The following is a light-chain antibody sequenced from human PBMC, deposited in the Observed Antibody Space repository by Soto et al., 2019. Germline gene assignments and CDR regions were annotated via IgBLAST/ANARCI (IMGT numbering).Light chain of an antibody. CDR3: QQYNIWPPYT. J-gene: IGKJ2*01. CDR1: QSVSSS. V-gene: IGKV3-15*01. Sequence: EIVLTQSPATLSVSPGERATLSCRASQSVSSSLAWYQQKPGQAPRLLIYGASTRATGIPARFSGSGSETEFTLTIASLQSEDFAVYYCQQYNIWPPYTFGQGTELEI. CDR2: GAS.